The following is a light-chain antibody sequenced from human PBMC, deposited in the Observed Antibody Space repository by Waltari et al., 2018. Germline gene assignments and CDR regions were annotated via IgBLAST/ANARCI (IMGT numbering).Light chain of an antibody. J-gene: IGKJ1*01. V-gene: IGKV3-11*01. CDR2: DAS. CDR3: QQRSNWPWT. CDR1: QSVRRS. Sequence: EIVLTQSPATLSLSPGERATLSCRASQSVRRSLAWYQQNPGQAPRLLINDASNRATGIPARFSGGGSGADFTLTISSLEPEDFAVYYCQQRSNWPWTFGQGTKVEIK.